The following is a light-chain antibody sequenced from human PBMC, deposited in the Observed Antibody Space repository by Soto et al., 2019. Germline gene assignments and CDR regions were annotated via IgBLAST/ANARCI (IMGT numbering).Light chain of an antibody. CDR3: AAWDDSLNGPNYV. Sequence: QSVLTQPPSVSEAPRQRVTISCSGSSSNIGNNAVNWYQQLPGKAPKLLICYDDLLPSGVSDRFSGSKSGTSASLAISGLQSEDEADYYCAAWDDSLNGPNYVFGTGTKVTVL. CDR1: SSNIGNNA. CDR2: YDD. V-gene: IGLV1-36*01. J-gene: IGLJ1*01.